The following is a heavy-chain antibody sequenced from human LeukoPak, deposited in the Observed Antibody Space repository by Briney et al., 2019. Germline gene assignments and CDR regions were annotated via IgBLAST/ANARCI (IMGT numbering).Heavy chain of an antibody. V-gene: IGHV1-2*02. CDR2: INPNSGVT. CDR1: GYTFTGYY. D-gene: IGHD5-12*01. CDR3: PTAVLYGGNDFDY. Sequence: ASVKVSCKACGYTFTGYYMHWVRQAPGQGLEWMGWINPNSGVTKFAQRFQGRVTMTRDTSTSTAYLALDTLISDGTTVYYCPTAVLYGGNDFDYWGQGTLVTVSS. J-gene: IGHJ4*02.